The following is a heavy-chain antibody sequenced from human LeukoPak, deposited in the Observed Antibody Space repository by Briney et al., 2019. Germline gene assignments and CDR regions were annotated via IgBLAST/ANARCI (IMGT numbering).Heavy chain of an antibody. J-gene: IGHJ3*02. Sequence: GGSLRLSCAASGFSFSTYGMHWVRQAPGKGLEGVAFIRHDGSNKYYADSVKGRFTISRDNSKNTLSLQMNSLRSEDTAVYYCVKDYSGTDGLDIWGQGTMVTVS. V-gene: IGHV3-30*02. CDR2: IRHDGSNK. D-gene: IGHD1-26*01. CDR1: GFSFSTYG. CDR3: VKDYSGTDGLDI.